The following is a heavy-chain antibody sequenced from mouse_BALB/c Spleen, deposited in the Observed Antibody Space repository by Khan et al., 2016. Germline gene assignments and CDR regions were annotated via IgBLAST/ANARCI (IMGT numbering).Heavy chain of an antibody. CDR2: INNGGSYT. V-gene: IGHV5-4*02. CDR3: SSLDY. Sequence: EVELVESGGGLVKPGGSLKLSCAASGFTFSNYFMYWIRQTPEQRLEWVATINNGGSYTYNPDSVKGRFTISRDNAKNNLYLQMSSLKSEDTAIYYCSSLDYWGQGTSLTVSS. J-gene: IGHJ2*02. CDR1: GFTFSNYF.